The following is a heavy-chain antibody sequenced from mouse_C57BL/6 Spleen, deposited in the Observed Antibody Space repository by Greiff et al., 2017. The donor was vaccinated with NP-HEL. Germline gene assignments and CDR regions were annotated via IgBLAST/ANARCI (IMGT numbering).Heavy chain of an antibody. CDR3: ARGGDGYYYAMDY. J-gene: IGHJ4*01. CDR1: GFTFSSYA. V-gene: IGHV5-4*01. Sequence: EVQRVESGGGLVKPGGSLKLSCAASGFTFSSYAMSWVRQTPEKRLEWVATISDGGSYTYYPDNVKGRFTISRDNAKTNLYLQMSHLKSEDTAMYYCARGGDGYYYAMDYWGQGTSVTVSS. D-gene: IGHD2-3*01. CDR2: ISDGGSYT.